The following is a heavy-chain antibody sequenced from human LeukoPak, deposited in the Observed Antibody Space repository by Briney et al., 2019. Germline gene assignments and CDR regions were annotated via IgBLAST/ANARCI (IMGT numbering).Heavy chain of an antibody. CDR1: GFSFSGHW. CDR3: AKGRLYSTSSTSFDY. D-gene: IGHD6-6*01. J-gene: IGHJ4*02. Sequence: GGSLRLSCTASGFSFSGHWMHWARQLPGKGLVWVSRISPTGSTTSYADSVKGRFTVSRDNSKNTLYLQMNTLRAEDTAVYYCAKGRLYSTSSTSFDYWGQGTLVTVSS. CDR2: ISPTGSTT. V-gene: IGHV3-74*01.